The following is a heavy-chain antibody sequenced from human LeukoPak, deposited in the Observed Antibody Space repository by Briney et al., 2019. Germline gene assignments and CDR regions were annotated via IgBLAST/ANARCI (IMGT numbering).Heavy chain of an antibody. J-gene: IGHJ4*02. Sequence: SETLSLTCSVSGGSISSGNYYWGWIRQPPGKVLEWIGSIDHSGNTFYNPSLKSRLTILRDTSKNQFSLILSSVTAADTAMYYCARDKGNWDVDYWGQGTLVTVSS. D-gene: IGHD1-26*01. V-gene: IGHV4-39*07. CDR3: ARDKGNWDVDY. CDR1: GGSISSGNYY. CDR2: IDHSGNT.